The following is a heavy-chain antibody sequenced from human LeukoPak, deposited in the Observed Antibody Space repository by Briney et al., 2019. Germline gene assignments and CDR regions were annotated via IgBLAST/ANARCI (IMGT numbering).Heavy chain of an antibody. J-gene: IGHJ4*02. Sequence: GESLKISCKASGSSFTNYWIGWVRQMPGKGLEWMGMINPGDTNIAYSPSFQGQVTISADRSISTAYLQWSSLKASDTAMYYCARPRRAERDEDFWGQGTLVTVSS. D-gene: IGHD1-1*01. CDR1: GSSFTNYW. CDR3: ARPRRAERDEDF. V-gene: IGHV5-51*01. CDR2: INPGDTNI.